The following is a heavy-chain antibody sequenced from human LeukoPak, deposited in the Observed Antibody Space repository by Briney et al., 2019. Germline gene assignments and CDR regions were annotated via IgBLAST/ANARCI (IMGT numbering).Heavy chain of an antibody. J-gene: IGHJ4*02. CDR3: TRDPHALDY. CDR1: GFTFSSYS. Sequence: GGSLRLSCAASGFTFSSYSMNWVRQAPGKRLEWVAYITRSSSPIYYADSVRGRFTISRDNVENSLHLQMNSLRAVDTAMYYCTRDPHALDYWGQGTLVTVSS. V-gene: IGHV3-48*01. CDR2: ITRSSSPI.